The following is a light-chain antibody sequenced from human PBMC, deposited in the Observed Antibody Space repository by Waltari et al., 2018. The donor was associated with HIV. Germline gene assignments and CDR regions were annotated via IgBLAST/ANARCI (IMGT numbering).Light chain of an antibody. CDR3: KSYAGSNNPYV. Sequence: QSVLTQPPSASGSPGQSVTISCTGTTSDVGGYRYVSWYQHHPGKAPKLIIYDVNKRPSGVPDRCSGSKSGNTASLTVSGLQADDEADYYCKSYAGSNNPYVFGTGTKVTV. V-gene: IGLV2-8*01. CDR1: TSDVGGYRY. CDR2: DVN. J-gene: IGLJ1*01.